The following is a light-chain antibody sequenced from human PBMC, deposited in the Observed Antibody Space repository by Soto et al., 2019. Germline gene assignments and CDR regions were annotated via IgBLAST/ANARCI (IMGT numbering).Light chain of an antibody. J-gene: IGKJ4*01. CDR2: KVS. V-gene: IGKV2-30*02. CDR3: TQGTHWPRS. Sequence: DVVVTQSPDSLPVTLGQPASISCRSSQSLVHSDGNTYLNWFQQRPGQSPRRLIYKVSNRDSGVPDRFSGSGSGTDFTLKISRVEAEDVGVYYCTQGTHWPRSFGGGTKVETK. CDR1: QSLVHSDGNTY.